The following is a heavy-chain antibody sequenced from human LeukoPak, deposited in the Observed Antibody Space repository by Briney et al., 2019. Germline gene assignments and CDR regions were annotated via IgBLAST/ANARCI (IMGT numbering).Heavy chain of an antibody. J-gene: IGHJ5*02. CDR1: GYTFTSYD. V-gene: IGHV1-8*03. Sequence: ASVKVSCKASGYTFTSYDINWVRQATGQGLEWMGWMNPNSGNTGYAQKFQGRVTITMNTSISTAYMELSSLRSEDTAVYYCARGGTMVRGERPYNWFDPWGQGTLVTVSS. CDR3: ARGGTMVRGERPYNWFDP. CDR2: MNPNSGNT. D-gene: IGHD3-10*01.